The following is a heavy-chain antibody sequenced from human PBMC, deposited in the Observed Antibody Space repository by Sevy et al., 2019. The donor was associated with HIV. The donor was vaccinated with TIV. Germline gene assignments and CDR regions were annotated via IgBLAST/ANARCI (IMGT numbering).Heavy chain of an antibody. Sequence: ASVKVSCKASGYTFTGYYMHWVRQAPGQGLEWMGRINPNSGGTNYVQKFQGRVTMTRDTSISTAYMELSRLRSDDTAVYYCARETYYDFWSGYYLEPEVDYRGQGTLVTVSS. CDR2: INPNSGGT. CDR1: GYTFTGYY. V-gene: IGHV1-2*06. CDR3: ARETYYDFWSGYYLEPEVDY. D-gene: IGHD3-3*01. J-gene: IGHJ4*02.